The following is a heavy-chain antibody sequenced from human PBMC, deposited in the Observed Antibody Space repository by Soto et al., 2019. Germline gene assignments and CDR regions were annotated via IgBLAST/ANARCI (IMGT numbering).Heavy chain of an antibody. CDR3: ARHQLPHYYYCGMDV. J-gene: IGHJ6*02. V-gene: IGHV3-7*03. CDR2: IKQDGSEK. CDR1: GFTFRSYW. Sequence: ESGGGLVQPGGSLRLSCAASGFTFRSYWMSWVRQAPGKGLEWVANIKQDGSEKYYVDSVKGRFTISRDNAKNSLYLQMNSLRAEDTAVYYCARHQLPHYYYCGMDVWGQGTTVTVSS. D-gene: IGHD2-2*01.